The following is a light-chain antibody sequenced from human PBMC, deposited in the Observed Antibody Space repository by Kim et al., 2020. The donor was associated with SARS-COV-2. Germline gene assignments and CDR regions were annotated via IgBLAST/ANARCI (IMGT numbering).Light chain of an antibody. CDR3: QQYYSTPYT. CDR1: QSVLYSSNNKNY. CDR2: WAS. J-gene: IGKJ2*01. V-gene: IGKV4-1*01. Sequence: DIVMTQSPDSLAVSLGERATINCKSSQSVLYSSNNKNYLAWYQQKPGQPPKLLIYWASTRESGVPDRFSGSGSGTDFTLTISSLQAEDVPVYYCQQYYSTPYTFGQGTKLEI.